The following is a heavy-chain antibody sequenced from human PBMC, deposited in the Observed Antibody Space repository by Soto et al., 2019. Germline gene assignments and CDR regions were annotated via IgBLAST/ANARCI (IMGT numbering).Heavy chain of an antibody. CDR3: ARESSSSRFTNYAFDY. CDR1: GGTFSSYA. Sequence: QVQLVQSGAEVKKPGSSVKVSCKASGGTFSSYAISWVRQAPGQGLEWMGGIIPIFGTANYAQKFQGRVTITXXEXTXXAHMELSSLSSEDTAVYYCARESSSSRFTNYAFDYWGQGTLVTVSS. CDR2: IIPIFGTA. J-gene: IGHJ4*02. D-gene: IGHD6-6*01. V-gene: IGHV1-69*05.